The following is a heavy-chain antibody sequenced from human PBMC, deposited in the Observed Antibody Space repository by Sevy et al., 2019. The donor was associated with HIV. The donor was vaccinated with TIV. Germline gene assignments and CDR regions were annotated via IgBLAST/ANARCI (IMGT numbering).Heavy chain of an antibody. CDR3: AKRYYYDSSGLRSAFDI. D-gene: IGHD3-22*01. V-gene: IGHV3-23*01. CDR2: ISGSGGST. CDR1: GFTFSSYA. J-gene: IGHJ3*02. Sequence: GGSLRLSCAASGFTFSSYAMSWVRQAPGKGLEWVSAISGSGGSTYYADSVKCRFTISRDNSKNTLYLEMDSLRAEDTAVSYCAKRYYYDSSGLRSAFDIWGQGTMVTVSS.